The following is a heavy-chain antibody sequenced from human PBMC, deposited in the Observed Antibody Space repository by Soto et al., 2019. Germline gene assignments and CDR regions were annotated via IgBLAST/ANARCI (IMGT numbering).Heavy chain of an antibody. CDR2: IYYSGST. J-gene: IGHJ4*02. CDR3: ARSSTSANYFDY. CDR1: GDYIGSGGYY. V-gene: IGHV4-31*03. Sequence: PSETLSLTCTVSGDYIGSGGYYWSWIRQHPGKGLEWIGYIYYSGSTYYNPSLKSRVTISVDTSRNQFSLKLSSVTAADTAVYYCARSSTSANYFDYWGQGTLVTVSS. D-gene: IGHD2-2*01.